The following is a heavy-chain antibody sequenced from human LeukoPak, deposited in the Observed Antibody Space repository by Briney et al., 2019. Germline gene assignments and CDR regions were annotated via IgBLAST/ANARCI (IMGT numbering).Heavy chain of an antibody. CDR2: INPSGGST. CDR1: GYTFTSYY. V-gene: IGHV1-46*01. CDR3: ARQPSPYYYDSSGYQNWFDP. Sequence: ASVKVSCKASGYTFTSYYMHWVRQAPGQGLEWMGIINPSGGSTSYAQKFQGRVTMTRDTSTSTVYMELSGLRSEDTAVYYCARQPSPYYYDSSGYQNWFDPWGQGTLVTVSS. J-gene: IGHJ5*02. D-gene: IGHD3-22*01.